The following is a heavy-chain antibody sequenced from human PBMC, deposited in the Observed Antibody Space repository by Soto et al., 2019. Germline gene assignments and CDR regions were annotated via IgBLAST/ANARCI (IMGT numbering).Heavy chain of an antibody. D-gene: IGHD3-10*01. J-gene: IGHJ6*02. V-gene: IGHV3-30*04. Sequence: GSLRLSCAASGFTFTSYAMHWVRQAPGKGLEWVAVISYDGSNKYYADSVKGRFTISRDNSKNTLYLQMNSLRAEDTAVYYCAKEGGYYGSGSYSVGENYYGMDVWGQGTTVTVSS. CDR3: AKEGGYYGSGSYSVGENYYGMDV. CDR2: ISYDGSNK. CDR1: GFTFTSYA.